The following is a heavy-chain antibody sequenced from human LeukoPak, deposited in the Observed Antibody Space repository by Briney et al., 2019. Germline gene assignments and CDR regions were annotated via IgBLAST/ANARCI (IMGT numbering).Heavy chain of an antibody. CDR3: SAGPWTQLLNY. V-gene: IGHV1-24*01. CDR2: FDPGDGTI. J-gene: IGHJ4*02. D-gene: IGHD3/OR15-3a*01. CDR1: GYPLTDLS. Sequence: GASVKVSCKVSGYPLTDLSMHWVRQAPGKGLEWMGGFDPGDGTIIYAQKFQGRLTMTEDTSTDTAYMELSSLRSADTALYYCSAGPWTQLLNYSGQGTLLTASS.